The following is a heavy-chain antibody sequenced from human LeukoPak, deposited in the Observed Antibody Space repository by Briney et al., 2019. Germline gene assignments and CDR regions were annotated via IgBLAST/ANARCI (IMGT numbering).Heavy chain of an antibody. CDR3: AKRWSGYLGDY. J-gene: IGHJ4*02. Sequence: GGSMRLSCAASGFTFSSYGMHWVRQAPGKGLEWVAVISYDGSNKYYADSVKGRFTISRDNSKNTLYLQMNSLRVEDTAVYYCAKRWSGYLGDYWGQGTLVTVSS. D-gene: IGHD3-3*01. CDR2: ISYDGSNK. V-gene: IGHV3-30*18. CDR1: GFTFSSYG.